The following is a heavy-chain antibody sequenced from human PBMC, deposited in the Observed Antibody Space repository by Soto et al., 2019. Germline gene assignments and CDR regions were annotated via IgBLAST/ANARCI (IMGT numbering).Heavy chain of an antibody. Sequence: ASVKVSCKASGFTFSNYGLNWVRQAPGQGLEWMGWVSANNGHTNYAQNLQGRVSMTTDTSTSTAYMELRGLTFDDTAVYYCATDIESVKANPFFYYYAMDVWGQGTTVTVSS. CDR2: VSANNGHT. D-gene: IGHD2-8*01. V-gene: IGHV1-18*01. J-gene: IGHJ6*02. CDR3: ATDIESVKANPFFYYYAMDV. CDR1: GFTFSNYG.